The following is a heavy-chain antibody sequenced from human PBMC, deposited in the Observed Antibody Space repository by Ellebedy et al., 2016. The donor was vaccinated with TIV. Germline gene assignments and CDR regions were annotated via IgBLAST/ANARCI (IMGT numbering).Heavy chain of an antibody. CDR2: INPIFGTP. Sequence: AASVKVSCKASGGTFSATTISWVRQAPGQGLEWMAGINPIFGTPNYAQKFQGRVTITADESTRTAYMELTGLRSEDTAVYYCARGRGDGYNHWFRFDYWGQGTLVTVSS. V-gene: IGHV1-69*13. CDR1: GGTFSATT. J-gene: IGHJ4*02. D-gene: IGHD5-24*01. CDR3: ARGRGDGYNHWFRFDY.